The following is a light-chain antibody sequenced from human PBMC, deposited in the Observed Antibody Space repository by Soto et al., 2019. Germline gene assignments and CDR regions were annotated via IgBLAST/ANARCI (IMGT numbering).Light chain of an antibody. V-gene: IGLV1-40*01. CDR1: SSNIGAGYD. CDR2: GNT. CDR3: LSYDSSLSASRV. J-gene: IGLJ2*01. Sequence: QSVLTQPPSVSGAPGQRVTISCTGSSSNIGAGYDVHWYHQLPGTAPKLLIYGNTNRPSGVPDRFSGSKSGTSASLAITGLQAEDEADYYCLSYDSSLSASRVFGGGTKLTVL.